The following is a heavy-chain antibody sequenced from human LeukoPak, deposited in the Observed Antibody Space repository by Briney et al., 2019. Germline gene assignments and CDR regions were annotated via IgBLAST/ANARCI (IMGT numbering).Heavy chain of an antibody. V-gene: IGHV1-69*05. CDR2: IIPIFGTA. CDR1: GGTFSSYA. Sequence: GASVKVSCKASGGTFSSYAISWVRQAPGQGLEWMGGIIPIFGTANYAQKLQGRVTVTTDTSTSTAYMELRSLRSDDTAVYFCARDENGDHDYWGQGTLVTVSS. CDR3: ARDENGDHDY. D-gene: IGHD4-17*01. J-gene: IGHJ4*02.